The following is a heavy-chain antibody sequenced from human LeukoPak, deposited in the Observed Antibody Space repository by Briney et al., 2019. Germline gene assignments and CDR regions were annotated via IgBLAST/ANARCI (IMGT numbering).Heavy chain of an antibody. CDR3: ARDLLRGESGSWFEASDI. Sequence: TSDTLSLTYTVSGGSISSGPYYCKSFRQPAAKGLEWIGRISTRGSSNYNPSLKSRLTLSIDMSNNQFSLSLNSVTAADTATYYCARDLLRGESGSWFEASDIWGQGTMVTVSS. J-gene: IGHJ3*02. D-gene: IGHD6-13*01. V-gene: IGHV4-61*02. CDR1: GGSISSGPYY. CDR2: ISTRGSS.